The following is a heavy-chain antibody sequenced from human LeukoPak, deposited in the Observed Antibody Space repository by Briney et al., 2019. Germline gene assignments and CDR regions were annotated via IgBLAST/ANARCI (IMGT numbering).Heavy chain of an antibody. CDR3: ARGVGQWDSSGYYYYYFDY. V-gene: IGHV3-53*01. CDR1: GLTVSSNY. J-gene: IGHJ4*02. Sequence: PGGSLRLSFAASGLTVSSNYMSWVRQAPGKGLEWGSVFYSGGSTYSADSVKGRFTSSRDNSKNTQYLQMNSLRAEDTAVYYCARGVGQWDSSGYYYYYFDYWGQGTLVTVSS. CDR2: FYSGGST. D-gene: IGHD3-22*01.